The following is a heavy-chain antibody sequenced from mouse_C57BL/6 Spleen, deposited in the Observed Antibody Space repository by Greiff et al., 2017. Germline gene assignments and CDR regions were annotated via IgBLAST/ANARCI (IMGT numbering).Heavy chain of an antibody. Sequence: LQESGAELVRPGTSVKVSCKASGYAFTNYLIEWVKQRPGQGLEWIGVINPGSGGTNYNEKFKGKATLTADKSSSTAYMQLSSLTSEDSAVXFCARSRDGYFYWYFDVWGTGTTVTVSS. CDR1: GYAFTNYL. CDR2: INPGSGGT. D-gene: IGHD2-3*01. J-gene: IGHJ1*03. CDR3: ARSRDGYFYWYFDV. V-gene: IGHV1-54*01.